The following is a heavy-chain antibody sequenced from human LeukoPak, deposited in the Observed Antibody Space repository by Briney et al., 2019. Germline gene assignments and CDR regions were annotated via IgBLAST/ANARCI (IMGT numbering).Heavy chain of an antibody. CDR3: ATTIEPFRYPMRGGLLTFDY. CDR2: IIPILGIA. CDR1: GGTFSSYA. J-gene: IGHJ4*02. D-gene: IGHD3-22*01. V-gene: IGHV1-69*04. Sequence: GASVKVSCKASGGTFSSYAISWVRQAPGQGLEWMGRIIPILGIANYAQKFQGRVTITADKSTSTAYMELSSLRSEDTAVYYCATTIEPFRYPMRGGLLTFDYWGQGTLVTVSS.